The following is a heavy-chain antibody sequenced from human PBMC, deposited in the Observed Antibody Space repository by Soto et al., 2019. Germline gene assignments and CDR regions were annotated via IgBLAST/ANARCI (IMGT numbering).Heavy chain of an antibody. CDR2: ITPYNGNT. J-gene: IGHJ3*01. D-gene: IGHD2-2*01. Sequence: QVQLVQSGAEVKNPGASVKVSCQASNYLFGAFGISWVRQAPGQGLEWMGWITPYNGNTNYAEKFQDRVTMTADKTTSTADMEVRRLTSDDEAVYFYSAIYARRNDFHVWGQGTVVTVSS. V-gene: IGHV1-18*01. CDR3: SAIYARRNDFHV. CDR1: NYLFGAFG.